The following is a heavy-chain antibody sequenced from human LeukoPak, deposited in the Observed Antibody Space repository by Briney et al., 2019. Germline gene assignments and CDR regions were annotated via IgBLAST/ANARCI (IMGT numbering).Heavy chain of an antibody. CDR1: GGSLSGYY. CDR2: INHSGST. CDR3: ARVRSYYNVLDY. Sequence: SETLSLTCAVYGGSLSGYYWSWIRQPPGKGLEWIGEINHSGSTNYNPSLKSRVTISVDTSKNQFSLKLSSVTAADTAVYYCARVRSYYNVLDYWGQGTLVTVSS. V-gene: IGHV4-34*01. D-gene: IGHD3-10*01. J-gene: IGHJ4*02.